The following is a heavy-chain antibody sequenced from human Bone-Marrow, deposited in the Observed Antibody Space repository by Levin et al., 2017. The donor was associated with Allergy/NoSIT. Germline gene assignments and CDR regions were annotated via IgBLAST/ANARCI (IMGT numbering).Heavy chain of an antibody. Sequence: GGSLRLSCAASRFSFSRHAMHWVRQAPGKRREWVASISYDGGNKNYADSVKGRFTISRDNPSNTLYLQMNGLRAEDTALYYCARDSYTNGPVSGFFDLWGQGTVVSVSS. V-gene: IGHV3-30-3*01. CDR3: ARDSYTNGPVSGFFDL. J-gene: IGHJ3*01. CDR2: ISYDGGNK. CDR1: RFSFSRHA. D-gene: IGHD6-19*01.